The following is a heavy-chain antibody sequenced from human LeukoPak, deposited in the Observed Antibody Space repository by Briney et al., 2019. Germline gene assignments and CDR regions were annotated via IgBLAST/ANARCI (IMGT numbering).Heavy chain of an antibody. J-gene: IGHJ5*02. D-gene: IGHD2-2*01. CDR3: ARGRVPAAINWFDP. Sequence: SETLSLTCTVSGGSVSSGSYYWSWIRQPPGKGRRWFGYIYYSGSTNYNPSLKSRVTISVDTSKNQFSLKLSSVTAADTAVYYCARGRVPAAINWFDPWGQGTLVTVSS. CDR2: IYYSGST. CDR1: GGSVSSGSYY. V-gene: IGHV4-61*01.